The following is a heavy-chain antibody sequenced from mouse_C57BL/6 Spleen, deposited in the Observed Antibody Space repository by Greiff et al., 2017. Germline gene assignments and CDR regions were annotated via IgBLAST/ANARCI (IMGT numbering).Heavy chain of an antibody. CDR1: GYAFSSYW. V-gene: IGHV1-80*01. CDR2: IYPGDGDT. D-gene: IGHD2-4*01. J-gene: IGHJ2*01. CDR3: ARSDYDYRFDY. Sequence: VQLQQSGAELVKPGASVKISCKASGYAFSSYWMNWVKQRPGKGLEWIGQIYPGDGDTNYNGKFKGKATLTAAKSSSTAYMQLSSLTSEDSAVYFCARSDYDYRFDYWGQGTTLTVSS.